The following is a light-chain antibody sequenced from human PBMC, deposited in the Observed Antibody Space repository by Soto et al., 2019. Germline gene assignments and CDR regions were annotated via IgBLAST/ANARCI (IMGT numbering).Light chain of an antibody. V-gene: IGKV3-20*01. CDR1: QIVSSNY. CDR2: GAT. Sequence: EIVLTQSPGTLSFSPGEGATLSCRASQIVSSNYFAWYQQKPGQAPRLLIYGATSRAAGIPDRFSGSYSGTDFTLTISRLEPEDFAVYYCQQYVSSFTFGPGTKVDMK. CDR3: QQYVSSFT. J-gene: IGKJ3*01.